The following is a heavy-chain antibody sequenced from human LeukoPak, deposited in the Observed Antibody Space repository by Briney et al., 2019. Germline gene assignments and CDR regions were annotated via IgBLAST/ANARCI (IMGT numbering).Heavy chain of an antibody. V-gene: IGHV4-34*01. J-gene: IGHJ4*02. CDR2: INHSGST. Sequence: PSETLSLTCVVYGGSFSGFYWSWIRQPPGKGLEWIGEINHSGSTNYNPSLKSRLTISVGTSKNQFSLKLSSVTAADTAVYYCARGRAVASDYWGQGTLVTVSS. CDR3: ARGRAVASDY. CDR1: GGSFSGFY. D-gene: IGHD6-19*01.